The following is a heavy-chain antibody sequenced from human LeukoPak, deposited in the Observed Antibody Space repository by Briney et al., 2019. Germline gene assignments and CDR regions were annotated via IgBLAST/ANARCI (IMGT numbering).Heavy chain of an antibody. Sequence: SETLSLTCAVYGGSFSGYYWSWIRQPPGKGLEWIGEINHSGSTNYNPSLKSRVTISVDTSKNQFSLKLSSATAADTAVYYCARGKGSYWGQGTLVTVSS. CDR1: GGSFSGYY. CDR3: ARGKGSY. CDR2: INHSGST. D-gene: IGHD3-10*01. J-gene: IGHJ4*02. V-gene: IGHV4-34*01.